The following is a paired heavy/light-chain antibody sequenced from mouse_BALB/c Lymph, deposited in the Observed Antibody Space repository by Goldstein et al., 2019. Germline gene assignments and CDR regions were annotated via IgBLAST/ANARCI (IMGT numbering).Light chain of an antibody. CDR2: AAT. V-gene: IGKV12-46*01. CDR3: QHFWGTPWT. Sequence: DIQMTQSPASLSVSVGETVTITCRASENIYSNLAWYQQKQGKSPQLLVYAATNLADGVPSRFSGSGSGTQYSLKINSLQSEDFGSYYCQHFWGTPWTFGGGTKLEIK. CDR1: ENIYSN. J-gene: IGKJ1*01.
Heavy chain of an antibody. Sequence: QVQLQQSGPELVKPGASVKISCKASGYAFSSSWMNWVKQRPGQGLEWIGRIYPGDGDTNYNGKFKGKATLTADKSSSTAYMQLSSLTSVDSAVYFCARVGDYGGDYAMDYWGQGTSVTVSS. J-gene: IGHJ4*01. CDR3: ARVGDYGGDYAMDY. CDR2: IYPGDGDT. CDR1: GYAFSSSW. V-gene: IGHV1-82*01. D-gene: IGHD2-4*01.